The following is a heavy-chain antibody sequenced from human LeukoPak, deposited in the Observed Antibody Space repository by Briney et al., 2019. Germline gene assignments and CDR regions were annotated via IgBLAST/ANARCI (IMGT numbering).Heavy chain of an antibody. Sequence: GGSLRLSCAASGFTFGSYGMHWVRQAPGKGLEWVAGIWYDGSNKYYTDSVKGRFTISRDNSKNTLYLQMNSLRAEDTSLYYCAKDQRSTGYYLDYWGQGTLVTVSS. V-gene: IGHV3-33*06. CDR3: AKDQRSTGYYLDY. CDR1: GFTFGSYG. CDR2: IWYDGSNK. D-gene: IGHD3-22*01. J-gene: IGHJ4*02.